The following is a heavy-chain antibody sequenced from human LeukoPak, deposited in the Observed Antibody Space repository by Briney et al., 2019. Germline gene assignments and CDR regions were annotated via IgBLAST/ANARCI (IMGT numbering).Heavy chain of an antibody. V-gene: IGHV7-4-1*02. CDR2: INTNTGNP. CDR3: ASSIAARLGSSDY. J-gene: IGHJ4*02. Sequence: ASVKVSCKASGYTLTSYGMNWVRQAPGQGLEWMGWINTNTGNPTYAQGFTGRFVFSLDTSVSTAYLQISSLKAEDTAVYYCASSIAARLGSSDYWGQGTLVTVSS. CDR1: GYTLTSYG. D-gene: IGHD6-6*01.